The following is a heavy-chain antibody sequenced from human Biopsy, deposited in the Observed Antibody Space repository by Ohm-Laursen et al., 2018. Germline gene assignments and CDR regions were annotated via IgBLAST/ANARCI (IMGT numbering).Heavy chain of an antibody. V-gene: IGHV1-2*02. CDR3: AREGAFGDTDAYYGLDV. Sequence: ASVKVSCKASGYTLAGFGVGWVRQAPGQGLEWMGWISPKSGGTNYAQKFQGNITMTKNTSMSTAYMEMSRLRSDDTAVYYCAREGAFGDTDAYYGLDVWGLGTTVTVSS. CDR2: ISPKSGGT. J-gene: IGHJ6*02. D-gene: IGHD3-16*01. CDR1: GYTLAGFG.